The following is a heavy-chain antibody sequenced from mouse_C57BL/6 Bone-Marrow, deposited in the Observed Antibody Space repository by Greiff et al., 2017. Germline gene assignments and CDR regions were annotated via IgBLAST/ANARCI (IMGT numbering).Heavy chain of an antibody. CDR1: GYTFTSYW. D-gene: IGHD2-4*01. V-gene: IGHV1-50*01. CDR3: ARSTMITTGYYYAMDY. J-gene: IGHJ4*01. Sequence: QQSCKASGYTFTSYWMQWVKQRPGQGLEWIGEIDPSDSYTNYNQKFKGKATLTVDTSSSTAYMQLSSLTSEDSAVYYCARSTMITTGYYYAMDYWGQGTSVTVSS. CDR2: IDPSDSYT.